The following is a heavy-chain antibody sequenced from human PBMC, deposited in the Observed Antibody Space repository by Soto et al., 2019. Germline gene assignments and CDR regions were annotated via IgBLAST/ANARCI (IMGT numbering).Heavy chain of an antibody. D-gene: IGHD5-18*01. Sequence: ASVKVSCKASGYTFTGYYMHWVRQAPGQGLEWMGWINPNSGGTNYAQKFQGWVTMTRDTSISTAYMELSRLRSDDTAVYYCARAPGYSYGSGYYGMDVWGQGTTVTVSS. V-gene: IGHV1-2*04. CDR1: GYTFTGYY. CDR3: ARAPGYSYGSGYYGMDV. J-gene: IGHJ6*02. CDR2: INPNSGGT.